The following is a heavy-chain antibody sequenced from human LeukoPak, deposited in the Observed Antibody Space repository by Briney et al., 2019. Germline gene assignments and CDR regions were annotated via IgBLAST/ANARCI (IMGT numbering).Heavy chain of an antibody. CDR1: GGSIGSYH. CDR2: IYVTGST. CDR3: ARYIGGGIEDMDV. Sequence: SETLSLTCTVSGGSIGSYHWRWIRRSPGKGLEWIGYIYVTGSTRYNPYLQSRVTISVDTSRNQFFLKMSSVTAADTAVYYCARYIGGGIEDMDVWGKGTKVTVSS. V-gene: IGHV4-4*09. J-gene: IGHJ6*03. D-gene: IGHD3-16*02.